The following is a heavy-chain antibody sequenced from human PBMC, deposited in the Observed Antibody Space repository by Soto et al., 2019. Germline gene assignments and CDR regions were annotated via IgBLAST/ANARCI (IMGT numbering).Heavy chain of an antibody. Sequence: SETQSLTYAVYGGSFSGYYGSWIRQPPGKGLEWIGEINHSGSTNYNPSFKSRVTISVDTSKNQFSLKLSSVTAADTAVYYCARAAVISGWYRGDYWGQGTLVTVSS. V-gene: IGHV4-34*01. CDR2: INHSGST. J-gene: IGHJ4*02. CDR1: GGSFSGYY. CDR3: ARAAVISGWYRGDY. D-gene: IGHD6-19*01.